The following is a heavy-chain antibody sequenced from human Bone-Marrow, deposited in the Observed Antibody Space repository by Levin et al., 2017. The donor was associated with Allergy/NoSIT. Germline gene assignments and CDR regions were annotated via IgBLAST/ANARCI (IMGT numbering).Heavy chain of an antibody. CDR1: GFTFSSYT. CDR2: IRGSSSYI. Sequence: ESLKISCAASGFTFSSYTMNWVRQAPGKGLEWVSSIRGSSSYITFSDSVKGRLTISRDNAKNSLYLQMNNLRAEDTAVYYCARRNDFWSRTHGGYYFFMDVWGKGTTVTVSS. V-gene: IGHV3-21*01. CDR3: ARRNDFWSRTHGGYYFFMDV. D-gene: IGHD3-3*01. J-gene: IGHJ6*03.